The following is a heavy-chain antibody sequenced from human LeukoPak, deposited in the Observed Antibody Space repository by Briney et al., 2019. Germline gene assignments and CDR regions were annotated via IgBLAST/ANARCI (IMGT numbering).Heavy chain of an antibody. V-gene: IGHV3-23*01. CDR3: AKRGYDYGGPFFDY. J-gene: IGHJ4*02. CDR1: GFTFSRYA. CDR2: IGTGGST. Sequence: GGSLRLSCAGSGFTFSRYAMSWVRQAPGKGLEWVSTIGTGGSTYYVDSVKGRFTTSRDNSKNTVYLQMNILKAEDTALYYCAKRGYDYGGPFFDYWGQGNLVTVSS. D-gene: IGHD4-23*01.